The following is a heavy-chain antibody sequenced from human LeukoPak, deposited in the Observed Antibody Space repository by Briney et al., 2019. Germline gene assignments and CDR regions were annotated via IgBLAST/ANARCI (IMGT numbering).Heavy chain of an antibody. CDR2: ISAYNGNT. V-gene: IGHV1-18*01. CDR1: GYTFTSYV. CDR3: ARVDYGGHSDFDYFDY. J-gene: IGHJ4*02. Sequence: VASVKVSCKASGYTFTSYVISWVRQAPGRGLEWMGWISAYNGNTNYAQNLQGRVTMTTDTSTSTAYMELRSLRSDDTAVYYCARVDYGGHSDFDYFDYWGQGTLVTVSS. D-gene: IGHD4-23*01.